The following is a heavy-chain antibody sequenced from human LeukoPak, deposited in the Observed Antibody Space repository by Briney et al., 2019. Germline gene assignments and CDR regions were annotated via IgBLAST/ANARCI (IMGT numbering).Heavy chain of an antibody. CDR1: GFTLSSYA. CDR3: AKVMKGSERLTMVRGVIIKTAGLYYMDV. J-gene: IGHJ6*03. Sequence: GGSLRLSXAASGFTLSSYAMSWVRQAPGKGLEWVSSISASGGSTNYADSVKGRFTISRDKSKNTVYLQMNSLRAEDTAVYYCAKVMKGSERLTMVRGVIIKTAGLYYMDVWGKGTTVTVSS. V-gene: IGHV3-23*01. CDR2: ISASGGST. D-gene: IGHD3-10*01.